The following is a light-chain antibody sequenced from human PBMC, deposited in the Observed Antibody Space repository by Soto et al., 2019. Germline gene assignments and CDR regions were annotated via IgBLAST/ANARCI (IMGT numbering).Light chain of an antibody. Sequence: ETVLTQSPDTLSLSPGERATLSCRASQSVTSDYSAWYQKQAGQAPRLLIYGASSRATGIPDMFCGSWSGEDFSLTISSLQHDDFATYYCQQYNSPLTFGGGTKVEIK. CDR2: GAS. V-gene: IGKV3-20*01. CDR3: QQYNSPLT. J-gene: IGKJ4*01. CDR1: QSVTSDY.